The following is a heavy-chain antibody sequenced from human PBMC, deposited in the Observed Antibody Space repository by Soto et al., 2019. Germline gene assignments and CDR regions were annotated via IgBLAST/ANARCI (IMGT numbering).Heavy chain of an antibody. CDR3: ARVRGGYSYGSPFDY. CDR2: IWHDGGNK. J-gene: IGHJ4*02. CDR1: GFTFSSYG. D-gene: IGHD5-18*01. V-gene: IGHV3-30*02. Sequence: GGSLRLSCAASGFTFSSYGMHWVRQAPGKGLEWVAFIWHDGGNKFYAESVKGRFTISRDNSKNTLYLQMTSLRSEDTAVYYCARVRGGYSYGSPFDYWGQGTLVTVSS.